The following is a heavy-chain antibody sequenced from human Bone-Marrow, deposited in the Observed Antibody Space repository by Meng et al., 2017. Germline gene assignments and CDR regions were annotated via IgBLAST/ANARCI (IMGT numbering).Heavy chain of an antibody. D-gene: IGHD3-9*01. Sequence: SETLSLTCTVSGASMRSYYWSWIRQAPGKGLEWIGEISYSGSTKYNPSLNSRVTISMDTSKMQFSLKLSAVAAADTAVYYCASAPINYDQLTGYYSGAFAIWGPGTMVTVSS. CDR3: ASAPINYDQLTGYYSGAFAI. J-gene: IGHJ3*02. CDR2: ISYSGST. V-gene: IGHV4-59*01. CDR1: GASMRSYY.